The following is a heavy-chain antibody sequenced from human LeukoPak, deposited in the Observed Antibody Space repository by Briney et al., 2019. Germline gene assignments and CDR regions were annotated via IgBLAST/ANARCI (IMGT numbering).Heavy chain of an antibody. V-gene: IGHV3-7*01. CDR2: IKKDGSEK. CDR1: GFTFSTYW. Sequence: PGGSLRLSCAAFGFTFSTYWMSWVRQAPGKRPEWVGNIKKDGSEKYYVDSVKGRFTISRDNDKNSLYLQMNSLRAEDTAVYYCARETLGSSSSDYWGQGTLVTVSS. D-gene: IGHD6-6*01. J-gene: IGHJ4*02. CDR3: ARETLGSSSSDY.